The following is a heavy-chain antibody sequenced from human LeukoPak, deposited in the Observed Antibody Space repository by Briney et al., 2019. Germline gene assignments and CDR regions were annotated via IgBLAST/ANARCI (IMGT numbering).Heavy chain of an antibody. CDR3: LRQRTGSPPR. CDR2: IYAGGSGSA. J-gene: IGHJ4*02. CDR1: GFSVTSND. Sequence: GGSLRLSCSASGFSVTSNDMNWVRQAPGKGLEWVSLIYAGGSGSAFYADSVKGRFAGSRHDSKNTLYLQMNGLREDDTAVYYCLRQRTGSPPRWGQGTLVTVSS. V-gene: IGHV3-53*04. D-gene: IGHD1-26*01.